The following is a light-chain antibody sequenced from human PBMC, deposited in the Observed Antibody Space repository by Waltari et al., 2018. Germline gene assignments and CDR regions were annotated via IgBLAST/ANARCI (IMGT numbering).Light chain of an antibody. J-gene: IGKJ1*01. V-gene: IGKV3-20*01. CDR3: QHYVRLPAT. CDR2: DAS. CDR1: PSVSRA. Sequence: IVLTQSPGTLSLSLGESATLFCRASPSVSRALAWYPQKPGQAPRLLIYDASTRATGIPGRFSGSGSGTDFSLTISRLEPDDVAVYYCQHYVRLPATFGQGTTVEI.